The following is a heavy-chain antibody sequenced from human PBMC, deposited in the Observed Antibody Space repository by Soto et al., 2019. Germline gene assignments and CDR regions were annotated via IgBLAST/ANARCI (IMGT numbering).Heavy chain of an antibody. CDR3: ARSASWTSSQGYNFYVVEV. CDR1: GGTLTHYA. V-gene: IGHV1-69*01. CDR2: IIPVFKTS. J-gene: IGHJ6*02. Sequence: QVQLVQSGAEVKKPGSSVRVSCKASGGTLTHYAISWVRQAPGQGLEWMGGIIPVFKTSNYAQNFQGRLSITADESMTTAYMDLGVLMSDDTAVYYCARSASWTSSQGYNFYVVEVCGLGTAVTVSS. D-gene: IGHD3-16*02.